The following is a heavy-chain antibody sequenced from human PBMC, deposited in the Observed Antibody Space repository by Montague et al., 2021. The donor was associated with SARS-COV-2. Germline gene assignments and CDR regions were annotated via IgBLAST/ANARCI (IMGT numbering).Heavy chain of an antibody. Sequence: SETLSLTCVVSDVSLSSSTWWSWVRQSPGKGLEWVGETYLSGFTQYNPSVKSRVTISLDDSRSQFSLRLTSVTVADTAVYFCARGGLGNRGFDYWGQGALVTVSS. J-gene: IGHJ4*02. CDR1: DVSLSSSTW. V-gene: IGHV4-4*02. CDR3: ARGGLGNRGFDY. CDR2: TYLSGFT. D-gene: IGHD3/OR15-3a*01.